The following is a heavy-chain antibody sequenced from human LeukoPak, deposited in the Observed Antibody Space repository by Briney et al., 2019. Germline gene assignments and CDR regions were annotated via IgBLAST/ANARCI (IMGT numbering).Heavy chain of an antibody. D-gene: IGHD4-17*01. CDR2: INPSGGST. Sequence: GASVKVSCKASGYTFTSYYMHWVRQAPGQGLEWMGIINPSGGSTSYAQKFQGRVTMTRDTSTSTVYMELSSLRSEDTAVYYCARENADYGDYGGAFDVWGQGTMVTVSS. J-gene: IGHJ3*01. V-gene: IGHV1-46*01. CDR1: GYTFTSYY. CDR3: ARENADYGDYGGAFDV.